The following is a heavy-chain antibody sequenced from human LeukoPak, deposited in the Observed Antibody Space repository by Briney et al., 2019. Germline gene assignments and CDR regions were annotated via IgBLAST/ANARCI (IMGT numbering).Heavy chain of an antibody. Sequence: GESLKISCKGSGYTSTSYWITWVRQMPGKGLEWMGRIDPSDSYTNYSPSFQGHVTISADKSISTAYLQWSSLKASDTAMYYCARQDGDYVDYWGQGTLVTVSS. J-gene: IGHJ4*02. CDR2: IDPSDSYT. CDR1: GYTSTSYW. D-gene: IGHD4-17*01. V-gene: IGHV5-10-1*01. CDR3: ARQDGDYVDY.